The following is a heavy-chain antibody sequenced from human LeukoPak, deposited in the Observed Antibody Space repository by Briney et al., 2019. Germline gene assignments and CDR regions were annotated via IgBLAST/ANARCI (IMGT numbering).Heavy chain of an antibody. CDR2: ISSSSTYI. Sequence: PGGSLRLSCAASGFTFSSYTMNWVRQAPGKGLEWVASISSSSTYIYHADSVKGRFTISRDNAKNSLFLQMNSLRAEDTAVYYCARGTRPDSSGYTYYYYGMDVWGQGTTVTVS. CDR1: GFTFSSYT. J-gene: IGHJ6*02. CDR3: ARGTRPDSSGYTYYYYGMDV. D-gene: IGHD3-22*01. V-gene: IGHV3-21*01.